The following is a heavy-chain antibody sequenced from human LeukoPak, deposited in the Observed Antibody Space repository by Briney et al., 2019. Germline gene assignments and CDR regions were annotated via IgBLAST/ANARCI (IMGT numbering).Heavy chain of an antibody. J-gene: IGHJ6*03. CDR2: IYHSGST. D-gene: IGHD6-13*01. CDR3: ARYRGIAAAGGYYYYMDV. Sequence: SETLSLTCTVSGYSISSGYYWGWIRQPPGKGLEWIGSIYHSGSTYYNPSLKSRVTISVDTSKNQFSLKLSSVTAADTAVYYCARYRGIAAAGGYYYYMDVWGKGTTVTISS. V-gene: IGHV4-38-2*02. CDR1: GYSISSGYY.